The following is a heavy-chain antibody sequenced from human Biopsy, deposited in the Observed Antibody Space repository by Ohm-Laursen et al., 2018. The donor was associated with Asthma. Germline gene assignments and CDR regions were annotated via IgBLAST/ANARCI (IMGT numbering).Heavy chain of an antibody. D-gene: IGHD3-22*01. CDR1: GFTFSNYV. CDR2: ITGSGGFT. Sequence: SLRLSCAASGFTFSNYVMSWVRQAPGKGLEWVSSITGSGGFTYYADSVKGRFTISRDKSDNTLYLQMNSLTAEDTAVYYCARAPIPAYSDSSGFDLWGQGTLVTVSS. CDR3: ARAPIPAYSDSSGFDL. V-gene: IGHV3-23*01. J-gene: IGHJ4*02.